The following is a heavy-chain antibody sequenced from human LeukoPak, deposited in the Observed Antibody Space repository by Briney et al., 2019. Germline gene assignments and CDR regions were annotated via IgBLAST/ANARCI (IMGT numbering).Heavy chain of an antibody. CDR2: IYPGDSDT. Sequence: PGASLQISCKGSGYGFTSYWIGWGRRMPGKGLEWMGIIYPGDSDTRYSQSFQGQVTISADKSISTAYLQWSSLKASDTAMYYCARYSSGWYLAGGFDYWGQGTLVTVSS. CDR3: ARYSSGWYLAGGFDY. J-gene: IGHJ4*02. D-gene: IGHD6-19*01. CDR1: GYGFTSYW. V-gene: IGHV5-51*01.